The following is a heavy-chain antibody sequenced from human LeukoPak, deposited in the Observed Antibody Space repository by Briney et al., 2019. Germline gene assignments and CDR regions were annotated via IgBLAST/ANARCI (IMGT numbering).Heavy chain of an antibody. CDR3: ARSPFAVKYHFDY. CDR1: GDTLIVLS. J-gene: IGHJ4*02. D-gene: IGHD4-17*01. Sequence: ASVKVSCKVSGDTLIVLSMHWVRQAHGKGLEWMGGLDPEKGETIYAQKFQGRVTMTEDTSTDTAYMELSSLRSEDTAMYYCARSPFAVKYHFDYWGQGTLVTVSS. CDR2: LDPEKGET. V-gene: IGHV1-24*01.